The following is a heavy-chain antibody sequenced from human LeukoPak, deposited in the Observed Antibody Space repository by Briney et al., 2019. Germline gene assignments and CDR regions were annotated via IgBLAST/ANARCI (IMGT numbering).Heavy chain of an antibody. CDR2: FDPEDGET. CDR1: GYTLTELS. Sequence: ASVKVSCKVSGYTLTELSMHWVRQAPGKGLEWMGGFDPEDGETIYAQKFQGRVAMTEDTSTDTAYMELSSLRSEDTAVYYCATLVEPVLLWFGEFGAFDIWGQGTMVTVSS. D-gene: IGHD3-10*01. J-gene: IGHJ3*02. CDR3: ATLVEPVLLWFGEFGAFDI. V-gene: IGHV1-24*01.